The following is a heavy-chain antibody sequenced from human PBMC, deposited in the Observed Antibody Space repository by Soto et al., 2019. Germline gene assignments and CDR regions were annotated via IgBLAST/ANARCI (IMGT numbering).Heavy chain of an antibody. CDR2: IYPGDSDT. D-gene: IGHD3-22*01. Sequence: GESLKISCKGSGYSFTSYWIGWVRQMPGKGLEWMGIIYPGDSDTRYSPSFQGQVTISADKSISTAYLQWSSLKASDTAMYYFARRREYYYDSSGYYLGAFDIWGQGTMVPVSS. V-gene: IGHV5-51*01. J-gene: IGHJ3*02. CDR1: GYSFTSYW. CDR3: ARRREYYYDSSGYYLGAFDI.